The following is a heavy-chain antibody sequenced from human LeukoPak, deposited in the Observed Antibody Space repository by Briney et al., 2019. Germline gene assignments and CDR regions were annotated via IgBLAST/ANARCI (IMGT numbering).Heavy chain of an antibody. Sequence: ASVKVSCKASGYTFTGYYMHWVRQALGQGLEWMGWINPNSGGTNYAQKFQGRVTMTRDTSISTAYMELSRLRSDDTAVYYCARSLTGTTWDDYWGQGTLVTVSS. V-gene: IGHV1-2*02. CDR3: ARSLTGTTWDDY. J-gene: IGHJ4*02. CDR2: INPNSGGT. CDR1: GYTFTGYY. D-gene: IGHD1-7*01.